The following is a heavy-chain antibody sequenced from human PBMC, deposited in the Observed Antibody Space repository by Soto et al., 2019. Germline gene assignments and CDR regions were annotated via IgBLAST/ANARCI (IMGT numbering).Heavy chain of an antibody. CDR3: AKDPRRHCSGGSCQRGIDFDY. Sequence: QVQLVESGGGVVQPGRSLRLSCAASGFTFSSYGMHWVRQAPGKGLEWVAVISYDGSNKYYADSVKGRFTISRDNSTNTLYLQMNSLRAEDTAVYYCAKDPRRHCSGGSCQRGIDFDYWGQGTLVTVSS. D-gene: IGHD2-15*01. V-gene: IGHV3-30*18. CDR1: GFTFSSYG. CDR2: ISYDGSNK. J-gene: IGHJ4*02.